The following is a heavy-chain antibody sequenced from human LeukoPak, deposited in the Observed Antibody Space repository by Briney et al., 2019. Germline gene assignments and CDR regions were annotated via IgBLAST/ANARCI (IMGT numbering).Heavy chain of an antibody. J-gene: IGHJ5*02. CDR3: ARDGYYDYVWGSYRTNWSDP. CDR1: GGTFSSYA. D-gene: IGHD3-16*02. Sequence: ASVKVSCKASGGTFSSYAISWVRQAPGQGLEWMGGIIPIFGTANYAQKFQGRVTITTDESTSTAYMELSSLRSEDTAVYYCARDGYYDYVWGSYRTNWSDPWGQGTLVTVSS. CDR2: IIPIFGTA. V-gene: IGHV1-69*05.